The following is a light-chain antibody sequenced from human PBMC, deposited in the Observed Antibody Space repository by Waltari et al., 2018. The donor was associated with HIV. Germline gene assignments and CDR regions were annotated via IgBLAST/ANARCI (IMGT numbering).Light chain of an antibody. V-gene: IGLV2-14*03. CDR2: EST. J-gene: IGLJ2*01. Sequence: QSALRQPASVPGSPEQSVSISCTGATITYHSVSWYQQHPGHAPKLMIFESTARPSGVYKRFYGSKSGSTASLTSSGLQVEDEADYYCGSYTTSGAVVFGGGTSQTGL. CDR1: TITYHS. CDR3: GSYTTSGAVV.